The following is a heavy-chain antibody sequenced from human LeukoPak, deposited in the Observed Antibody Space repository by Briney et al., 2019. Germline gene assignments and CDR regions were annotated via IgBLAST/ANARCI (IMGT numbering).Heavy chain of an antibody. CDR3: AREPDSSGYYFGNRYFDL. V-gene: IGHV1-69*13. CDR2: IIPIFGTA. D-gene: IGHD3-22*01. Sequence: SVKVSCKASGGTFSSYAISWVRQAPGQGLEWMGGIIPIFGTANYAQKFQGRVTITADESTSTAYMELSSLRSEDTAVYYCAREPDSSGYYFGNRYFDLWGRGTLVTVSS. J-gene: IGHJ2*01. CDR1: GGTFSSYA.